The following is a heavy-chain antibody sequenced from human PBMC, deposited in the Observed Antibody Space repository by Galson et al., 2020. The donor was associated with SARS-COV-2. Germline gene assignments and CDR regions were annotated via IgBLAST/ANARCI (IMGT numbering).Heavy chain of an antibody. Sequence: SETLSLTCAVYGGSFSGYYWSWIRQPPGKGLEWIGEINSSGSTNYNPSLKSRVTISVDTSKNHFSLKLSSVTAADTAVYYCAREWIGNYFDYWGQGTLVTVSS. D-gene: IGHD1-26*01. J-gene: IGHJ4*02. CDR3: AREWIGNYFDY. CDR2: INSSGST. CDR1: GGSFSGYY. V-gene: IGHV4-34*01.